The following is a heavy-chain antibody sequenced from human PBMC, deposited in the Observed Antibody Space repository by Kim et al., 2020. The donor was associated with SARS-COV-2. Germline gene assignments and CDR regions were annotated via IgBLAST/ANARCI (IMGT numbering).Heavy chain of an antibody. V-gene: IGHV3-23*01. D-gene: IGHD3-9*01. J-gene: IGHJ4*02. CDR3: PRLGWARISDY. CDR2: NKGSVGKT. Sequence: GGSLRLSCITSGFTFTGHAMSWVRQVPGKGLEWVSINKGSVGKTYYVDSVKGRFSMSRDNSKNTLYLQMSALRADDTATYYCPRLGWARISDYMGQR. CDR1: GFTFTGHA.